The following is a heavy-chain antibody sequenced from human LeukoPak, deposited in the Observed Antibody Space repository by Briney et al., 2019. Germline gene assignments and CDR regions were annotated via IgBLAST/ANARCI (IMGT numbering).Heavy chain of an antibody. D-gene: IGHD2-2*01. CDR1: GFTFSSYW. CDR2: INSDGSST. J-gene: IGHJ4*02. Sequence: GGSLRLSCAASGFTFSSYWTHWVRQAPGKGLVWVSRINSDGSSTSYADSVKGRFTISRDNAKNTLYLQMNSLRAEDTAVYYCASPYCSSTSCYGFFDYWGQGTLVTVSS. CDR3: ASPYCSSTSCYGFFDY. V-gene: IGHV3-74*01.